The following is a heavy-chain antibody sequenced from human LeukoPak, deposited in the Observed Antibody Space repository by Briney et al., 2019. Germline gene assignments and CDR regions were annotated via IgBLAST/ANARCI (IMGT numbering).Heavy chain of an antibody. CDR3: ANRRGSVCSSTSCYSPTL. V-gene: IGHV3-74*01. J-gene: IGHJ4*02. CDR1: GFTFSSYW. Sequence: GGSLRLSCAASGFTFSSYWMHWVRHAPGKGLVWVSRINSDGSSTSYADSVKGRFTISRDNSRNTLYLQMNSLRAEDTAVYYCANRRGSVCSSTSCYSPTLWGQGTLVTVSS. CDR2: INSDGSST. D-gene: IGHD2-2*01.